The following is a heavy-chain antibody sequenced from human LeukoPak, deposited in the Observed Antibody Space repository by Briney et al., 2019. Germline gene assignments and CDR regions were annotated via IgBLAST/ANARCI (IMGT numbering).Heavy chain of an antibody. CDR2: YDGSNK. CDR3: AKDRQWLVRGKYYFDY. V-gene: IGHV3-30*18. J-gene: IGHJ4*02. D-gene: IGHD6-19*01. Sequence: YDGSNKYYAVSVKGRFTISRDNSKNTLYLQMNSLRAEDTAVYYCAKDRQWLVRGKYYFDYWGQGTLVTVSS.